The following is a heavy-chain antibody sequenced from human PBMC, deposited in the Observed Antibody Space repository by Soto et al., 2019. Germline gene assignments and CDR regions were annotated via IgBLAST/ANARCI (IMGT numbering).Heavy chain of an antibody. V-gene: IGHV4-34*01. J-gene: IGHJ4*02. CDR2: INHSGST. Sequence: PSETLSLTCAVYGGSFSGYYWSWIRQPPGKGLEWIGEINHSGSTNYNPSLKSRVTISVDTSKNQFSLKLSSVTAADTAVYYCARRVSYDFWSGYYRGAFDSWGQGALVTVS. D-gene: IGHD3-3*01. CDR3: ARRVSYDFWSGYYRGAFDS. CDR1: GGSFSGYY.